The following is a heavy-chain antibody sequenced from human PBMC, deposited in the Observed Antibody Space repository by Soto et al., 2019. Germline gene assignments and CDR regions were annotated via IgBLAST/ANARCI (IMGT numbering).Heavy chain of an antibody. V-gene: IGHV3-53*04. D-gene: IGHD3-10*01. CDR2: IYSGGST. J-gene: IGHJ3*02. Sequence: EVQLVESGGGLVQPGGSLRLSCAASGFTVSSNYMSWVRQAPGKGLEWVSVIYSGGSTYYADSVKGRFTISRHNSKNTLYLQMNSLRAEDAAVYYCARDDQYDYGSGSHAFDIWGQGTMVTVSS. CDR3: ARDDQYDYGSGSHAFDI. CDR1: GFTVSSNY.